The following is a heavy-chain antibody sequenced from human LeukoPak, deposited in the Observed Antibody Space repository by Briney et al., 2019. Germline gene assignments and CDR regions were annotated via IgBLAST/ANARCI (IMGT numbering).Heavy chain of an antibody. CDR3: AELGITMIGGV. CDR2: IQYDGSNK. V-gene: IGHV3-30*02. D-gene: IGHD3-10*02. Sequence: GGSLRLSCAASGFTFSSYGMHWVRQAPGKGLEWVAFIQYDGSNKYYADSVKGRFTISRDNSKNTLYLHVNSLRPEDTAVYYCAELGITMIGGVWGKGTTVTISS. J-gene: IGHJ6*04. CDR1: GFTFSSYG.